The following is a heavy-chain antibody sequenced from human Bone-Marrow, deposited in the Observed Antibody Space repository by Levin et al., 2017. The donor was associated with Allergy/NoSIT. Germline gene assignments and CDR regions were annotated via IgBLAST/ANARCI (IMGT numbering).Heavy chain of an antibody. V-gene: IGHV3-30*18. CDR3: AKDRRLYTYGLES. D-gene: IGHD3-16*01. J-gene: IGHJ4*02. Sequence: SGGSLRLSCSASGFTFVTYGMHWVRQAPGKGLEWLAVISNDGKNQFYSASVKGRFTISRDNSRNTLYLQMSSLGVEDTAVYYCAKDRRLYTYGLESWGQGTLVIVSS. CDR2: ISNDGKNQ. CDR1: GFTFVTYG.